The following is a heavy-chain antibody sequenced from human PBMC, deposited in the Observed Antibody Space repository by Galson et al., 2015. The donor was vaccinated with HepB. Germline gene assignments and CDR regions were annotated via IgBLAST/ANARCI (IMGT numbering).Heavy chain of an antibody. D-gene: IGHD2-8*01. J-gene: IGHJ5*02. CDR3: ARGERCTNGVCPKNWFDP. V-gene: IGHV1-18*04. CDR2: ISAYNGNT. Sequence: SVKVSCKASGYTFTSYGISWVRQAPGQGLEWMGWISAYNGNTNYAQKLQGRVTMTTDTSTSTAYMELRSLRSDDTAVYYCARGERCTNGVCPKNWFDPWGQGTLVTVSS. CDR1: GYTFTSYG.